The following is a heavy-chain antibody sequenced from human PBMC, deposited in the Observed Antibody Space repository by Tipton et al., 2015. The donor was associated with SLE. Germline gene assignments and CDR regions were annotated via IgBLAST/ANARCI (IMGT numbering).Heavy chain of an antibody. CDR3: ARTRGDIVPMLARWFDY. Sequence: QSGAEVKKPGASVKVSCKASGYTFTSYGLSSVRQAPGQGLEWMGWISAYNGNTNYAQKPPGRVTMTTDTSTSTAYMELRSLRSDDTAVYYCARTRGDIVPMLARWFDYWGQGTLVTVSS. CDR1: GYTFTSYG. V-gene: IGHV1-18*01. D-gene: IGHD2-8*01. CDR2: ISAYNGNT. J-gene: IGHJ4*02.